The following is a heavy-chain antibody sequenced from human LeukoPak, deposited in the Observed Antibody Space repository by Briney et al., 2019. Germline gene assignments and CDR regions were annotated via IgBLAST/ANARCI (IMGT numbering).Heavy chain of an antibody. CDR3: ARLKYYDSSGYSDYWYFDL. Sequence: SETLSLTCAVYGGSFSGYYWSWIRQPPGKGLEWIGEINHSGSTNYNPSLKSRVTISVDTSKNQFSLKLSSVTAADTAVYYCARLKYYDSSGYSDYWYFDLWGRGTLVTVSS. CDR2: INHSGST. J-gene: IGHJ2*01. V-gene: IGHV4-34*01. CDR1: GGSFSGYY. D-gene: IGHD3-22*01.